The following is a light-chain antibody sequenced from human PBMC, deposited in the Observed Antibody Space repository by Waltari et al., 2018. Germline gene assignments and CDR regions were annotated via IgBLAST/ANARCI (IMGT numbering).Light chain of an antibody. CDR2: EVN. V-gene: IGLV2-8*01. CDR1: RSNVGVYNF. CDR3: TSYAGKNILV. J-gene: IGLJ3*02. Sequence: QSVLTQPPSASGSLGQSVTISCTGARSNVGVYNFVSWYQQHPGKAPKLIIHEVNKRPSGVPDRFSGSKSGNTASLTVSGLLAEDEADYYCTSYAGKNILVFGGGTNLTVL.